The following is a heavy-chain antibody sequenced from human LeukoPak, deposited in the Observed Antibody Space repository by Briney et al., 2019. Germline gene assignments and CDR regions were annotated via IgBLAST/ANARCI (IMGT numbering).Heavy chain of an antibody. Sequence: PGGSLRLPCAASGFTFSSYGMHWVRQAPGKGLEWVAFIRYDGSNKYYADSVKGRFTISRDNSKNTLYLQMNSLRAEDTAVYYCAKTPGEWLRLRPGDPPDYWGQGTLVTVSS. CDR3: AKTPGEWLRLRPGDPPDY. CDR1: GFTFSSYG. J-gene: IGHJ4*02. D-gene: IGHD5-12*01. CDR2: IRYDGSNK. V-gene: IGHV3-30*02.